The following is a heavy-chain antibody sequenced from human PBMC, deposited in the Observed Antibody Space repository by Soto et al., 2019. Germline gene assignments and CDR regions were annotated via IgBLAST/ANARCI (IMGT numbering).Heavy chain of an antibody. CDR1: GYTFTDYD. Sequence: QVQVVQSRAEVKKPGASVKVSCKTSGYTFTDYDINWVRQAAGQGLEYMGWMSPDSGNAGYAQQFQGRVTMTSNTSISRAYMELSGLRSEDTAVYFCEVTTGFWGQGTMVTVS. D-gene: IGHD2-21*02. CDR3: EVTTGF. J-gene: IGHJ4*02. CDR2: MSPDSGNA. V-gene: IGHV1-8*02.